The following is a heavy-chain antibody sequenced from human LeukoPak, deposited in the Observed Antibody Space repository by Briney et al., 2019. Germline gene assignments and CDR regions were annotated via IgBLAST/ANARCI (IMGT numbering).Heavy chain of an antibody. Sequence: ASVKVSCKASGYTFTSYGISWVRQAPGQGLEWMGWINPNSGGTHYAQKFQGRVTMTRDTSINTAYMELSRLRSDDTAMYYCARVVQDRLEWVLDYWGQGTLVTVSS. CDR3: ARVVQDRLEWVLDY. CDR1: GYTFTSYG. J-gene: IGHJ4*02. CDR2: INPNSGGT. V-gene: IGHV1-2*02. D-gene: IGHD3-3*01.